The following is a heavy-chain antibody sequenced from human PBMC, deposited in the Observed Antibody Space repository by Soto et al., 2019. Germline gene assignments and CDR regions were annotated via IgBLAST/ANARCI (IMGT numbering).Heavy chain of an antibody. CDR3: AKDLGLEVRSNLDY. J-gene: IGHJ4*02. D-gene: IGHD1-7*01. V-gene: IGHV3-33*06. CDR1: GFTFSSYG. CDR2: IWYDGSNK. Sequence: PGGSLRLSCAASGFTFSSYGMHWVRQAPGKGLEWVAVIWYDGSNKYYADSVEGRFTISRDNSKNTLYLQMNSLRAEDTAVYYCAKDLGLEVRSNLDYWGQGTLVTVSS.